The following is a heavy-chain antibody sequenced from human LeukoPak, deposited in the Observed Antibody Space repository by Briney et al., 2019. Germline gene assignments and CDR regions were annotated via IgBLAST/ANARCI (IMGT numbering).Heavy chain of an antibody. Sequence: SVKVSCKASGGTFSSYAISWVRQAPGQGLEWMGGIIPTFGTANYAQKFQGRVTITADESTSTAYMELSSLRSEDTAVYYCARAPNYYDSSGYSKTAFDYWGQGTLVTVSS. CDR2: IIPTFGTA. D-gene: IGHD3-22*01. J-gene: IGHJ4*02. CDR1: GGTFSSYA. CDR3: ARAPNYYDSSGYSKTAFDY. V-gene: IGHV1-69*13.